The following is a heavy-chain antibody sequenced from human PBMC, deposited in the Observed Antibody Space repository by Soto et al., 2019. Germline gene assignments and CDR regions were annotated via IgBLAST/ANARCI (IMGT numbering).Heavy chain of an antibody. D-gene: IGHD3-3*02. CDR1: GFTFSSAW. V-gene: IGHV3-15*07. CDR3: TADLPAFIPQVDS. CDR2: IKSQNDGGTT. J-gene: IGHJ4*02. Sequence: GGSLRLSCAASGFTFSSAWFNWVRQAPGKGLEWVGRIKSQNDGGTTDYAAPVRDRFTISKDDSKNTLYLQKNSLKTEDTGVYFCTADLPAFIPQVDSWGQGTLVTVSS.